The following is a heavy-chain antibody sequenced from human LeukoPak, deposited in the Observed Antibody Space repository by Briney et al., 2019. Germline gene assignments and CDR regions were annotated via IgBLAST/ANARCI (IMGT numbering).Heavy chain of an antibody. J-gene: IGHJ4*02. V-gene: IGHV3-23*01. CDR3: AKGVVVAPDVTPFDY. Sequence: WGSLSLSCAVSGLTFNNYAMNWVRQAPGKGLEWVSGISGRGASKYYADSVKGRFTISRDNSKNTLYLQMNSLRAEDTAVYYCAKGVVVAPDVTPFDYWGQGTLVTVSS. CDR1: GLTFNNYA. CDR2: ISGRGASK. D-gene: IGHD2-2*01.